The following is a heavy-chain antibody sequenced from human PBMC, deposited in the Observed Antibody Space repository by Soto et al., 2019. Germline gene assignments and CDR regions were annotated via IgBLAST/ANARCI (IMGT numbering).Heavy chain of an antibody. Sequence: LGGALRLSCTGSGFTFSSYAMYWVRQAPGKGLEHVSAITSNGVTTYYADSVKGRFTFSRDNSKNMVYLQMSSLTADDSAVYYCVRPMLRGVTDSWGQGTLVTVSS. J-gene: IGHJ4*02. D-gene: IGHD3-10*01. CDR3: VRPMLRGVTDS. V-gene: IGHV3-64D*06. CDR2: ITSNGVTT. CDR1: GFTFSSYA.